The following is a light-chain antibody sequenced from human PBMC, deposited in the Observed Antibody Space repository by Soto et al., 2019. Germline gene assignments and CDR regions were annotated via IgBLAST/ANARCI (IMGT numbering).Light chain of an antibody. CDR3: QKYNSAPYT. CDR1: QGIGNY. Sequence: DIQMTQSPSSLSASVGDRVTITCRASQGIGNYLAWYQQKPGKVPKVLIYGASTLQSGIPSRFSGSGSGTEFIPTISSLQPEDVATYYCQKYNSAPYTFGPGTKVDIK. V-gene: IGKV1-27*01. CDR2: GAS. J-gene: IGKJ3*01.